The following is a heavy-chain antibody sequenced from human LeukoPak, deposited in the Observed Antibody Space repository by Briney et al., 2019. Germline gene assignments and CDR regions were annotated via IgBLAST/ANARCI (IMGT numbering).Heavy chain of an antibody. J-gene: IGHJ4*02. CDR2: IYPGDSDT. Sequence: GESLKISCKGSGYSFTSYWIGWVRQMPGKGLELMGIIYPGDSDTRYSPSFQSQVTFSADKSIRTAYLQWSSLKASDSAMYYCARGFCSGGDCYYLFDYWGQGTLVTVSS. D-gene: IGHD2-15*01. V-gene: IGHV5-51*01. CDR3: ARGFCSGGDCYYLFDY. CDR1: GYSFTSYW.